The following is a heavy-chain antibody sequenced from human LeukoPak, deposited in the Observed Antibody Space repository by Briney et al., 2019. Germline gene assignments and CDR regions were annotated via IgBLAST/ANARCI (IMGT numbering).Heavy chain of an antibody. CDR2: IYYSGST. V-gene: IGHV4-59*01. Sequence: PSETLSLTCTVSGGSISSYYWSWIRQPPGKGLEWIGYIYYSGSTNYNPSLKSRVTISVDTSKNQFSLKLSSVTAADTAVYYCASSNAPNWRLYYYYGMDVWGQGTTVTVSS. CDR1: GGSISSYY. CDR3: ASSNAPNWRLYYYYGMDV. J-gene: IGHJ6*02. D-gene: IGHD1-20*01.